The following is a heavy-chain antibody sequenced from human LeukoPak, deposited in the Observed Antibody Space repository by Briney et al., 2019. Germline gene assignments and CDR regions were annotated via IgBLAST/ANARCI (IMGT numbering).Heavy chain of an antibody. J-gene: IGHJ4*02. V-gene: IGHV3-48*04. CDR3: ASITIFGLDSL. CDR1: GFTFSSYS. Sequence: GGSLRLSCAASGFTFSSYSMNWVRQAPGKGLEWVSYISGSSGSRCYADSVKGRFTITRDNAKNSLYLQMNSLRAEDTALYYCASITIFGLDSLWGQGTLVTVSS. D-gene: IGHD3-3*01. CDR2: ISGSSGSR.